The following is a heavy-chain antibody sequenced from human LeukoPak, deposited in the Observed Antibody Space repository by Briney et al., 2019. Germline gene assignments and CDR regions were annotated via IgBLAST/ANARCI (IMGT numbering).Heavy chain of an antibody. J-gene: IGHJ4*02. CDR3: AANMAVTGRAFDY. V-gene: IGHV1-2*02. CDR2: INPNSGGT. Sequence: ASVKVSCKASGYTFTGYYMYWVRQAPGQGLEWMGWINPNSGGTNSAQKFQGRVTMTRDTSISTAYMELSRLRSVDTAVYYCAANMAVTGRAFDYWGQGTLVTVSS. CDR1: GYTFTGYY. D-gene: IGHD2-21*02.